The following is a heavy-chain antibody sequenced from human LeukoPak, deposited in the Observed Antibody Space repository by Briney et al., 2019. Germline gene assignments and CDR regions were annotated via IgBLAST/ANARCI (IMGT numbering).Heavy chain of an antibody. J-gene: IGHJ6*03. CDR1: GFTFSSYW. V-gene: IGHV3-74*01. CDR2: IKSDGSST. CDR3: ARAGEMRYMDV. D-gene: IGHD5-24*01. Sequence: GGSLRLSCAASGFTFSSYWMHWVRQGPGKVLVWVSRIKSDGSSTSYADSVKGRFTISRDNAKNTLYLQMNSLRVDDTATYYCARAGEMRYMDVWGKGTAVAVS.